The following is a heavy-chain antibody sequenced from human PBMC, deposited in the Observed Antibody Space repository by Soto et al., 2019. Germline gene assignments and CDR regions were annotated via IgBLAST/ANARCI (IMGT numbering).Heavy chain of an antibody. CDR1: GFTFSSRA. CDR3: ARDKRDLRFLEWSYYFDY. D-gene: IGHD3-3*01. Sequence: PGGSLRLSCAASGFTFSSRAMHWVRQAPGKGLEWVAVISYDGSNKYYADSVKGRFTVSRDNSKNTLYLQVNSLRAEDTAVYYCARDKRDLRFLEWSYYFDYWGQGT. J-gene: IGHJ4*02. CDR2: ISYDGSNK. V-gene: IGHV3-30-3*01.